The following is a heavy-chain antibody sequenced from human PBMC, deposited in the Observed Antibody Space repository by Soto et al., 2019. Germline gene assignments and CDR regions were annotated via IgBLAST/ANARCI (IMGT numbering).Heavy chain of an antibody. J-gene: IGHJ4*02. D-gene: IGHD3-16*01. Sequence: EVQLLESGGGLVQPGGSLRLSCAASGFTFSMFAMNWVRQAPGKGLEWVASITYSGGSTNYVDSVRGRFTISRDNSKNTLSLQMTSLRAEDTAVYYCAKVMRSTSSTANFDYWGRGTLVTVSS. CDR3: AKVMRSTSSTANFDY. CDR2: ITYSGGST. V-gene: IGHV3-23*01. CDR1: GFTFSMFA.